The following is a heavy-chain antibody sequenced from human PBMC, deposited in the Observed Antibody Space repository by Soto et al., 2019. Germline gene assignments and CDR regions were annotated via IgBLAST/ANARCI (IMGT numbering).Heavy chain of an antibody. V-gene: IGHV1-69*02. J-gene: IGHJ2*01. D-gene: IGHD3-10*01. Sequence: GASVKVSCRASGGTFSSYTISWVRQAPGQGLEWMGRIIPILGIANYAQKFQGRVTITADKSTSTAYMELSSLRSEDTAVYYCARASTRGKGSPAWYFDLWGRGTLVTVSS. CDR2: IIPILGIA. CDR3: ARASTRGKGSPAWYFDL. CDR1: GGTFSSYT.